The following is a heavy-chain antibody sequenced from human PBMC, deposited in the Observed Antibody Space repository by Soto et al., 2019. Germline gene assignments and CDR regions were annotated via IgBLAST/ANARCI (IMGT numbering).Heavy chain of an antibody. CDR3: ARIQGAGSYYNGYGMDV. J-gene: IGHJ6*02. V-gene: IGHV4-34*01. CDR2: INHSGST. D-gene: IGHD3-10*01. CDR1: GGSVSGYY. Sequence: SETLSLTCAVYGGSVSGYYWSWICQPPGKGLEWIGEINHSGSTNYNPSLKSRVIISVDTSKNQFSLKLSSVTAADTAVYYCARIQGAGSYYNGYGMDVWGQGTTVTVSS.